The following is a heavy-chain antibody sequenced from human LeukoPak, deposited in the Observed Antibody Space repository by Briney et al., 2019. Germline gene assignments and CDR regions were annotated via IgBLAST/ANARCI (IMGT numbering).Heavy chain of an antibody. CDR2: IYSGGST. D-gene: IGHD3-16*02. Sequence: GGSLRLSCAASGFTVSSNYMSWVRQAPGKGLEWVSVIYSGGSTYYADSVKGRFTISRDNSKNTLYLQMNSLRAEDTAVYYCARAHDYVWGSYRYFGYWGQGTLVTVSS. V-gene: IGHV3-66*01. CDR3: ARAHDYVWGSYRYFGY. J-gene: IGHJ4*02. CDR1: GFTVSSNY.